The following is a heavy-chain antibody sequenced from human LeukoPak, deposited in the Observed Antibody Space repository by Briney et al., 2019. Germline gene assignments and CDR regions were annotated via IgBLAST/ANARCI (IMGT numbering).Heavy chain of an antibody. V-gene: IGHV1-69*01. D-gene: IGHD2-2*01. CDR3: AREYCSSTSCPVDP. CDR1: GGTFSSYA. J-gene: IGHJ5*02. CDR2: IIPIFGTA. Sequence: ASVKVSCKASGGTFSSYAISWVRQAPGQGLEWMGGIIPIFGTANYAQKFQGRVTITADESTSTAYMELSGLRSEDTAVYYCAREYCSSTSCPVDPWGQGTLVTVSS.